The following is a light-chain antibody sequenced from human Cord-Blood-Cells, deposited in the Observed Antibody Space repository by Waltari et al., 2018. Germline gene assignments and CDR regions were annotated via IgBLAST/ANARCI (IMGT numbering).Light chain of an antibody. CDR3: CSYAGSSTWV. CDR1: RSDVGRYNL. J-gene: IGLJ3*02. V-gene: IGLV2-23*01. CDR2: EGS. Sequence: HSALPQPASVSGSPGQSITISCTGTRSDVGRYNLVSWYQQHPGKAPKLMIYEGSKRPSGVANRFSGSKSGNTASLTISGLQAEDEADYYCCSYAGSSTWVFGGGTKLTVL.